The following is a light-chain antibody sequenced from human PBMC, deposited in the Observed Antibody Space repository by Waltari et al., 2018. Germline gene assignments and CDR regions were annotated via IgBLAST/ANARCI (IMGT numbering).Light chain of an antibody. CDR1: QDIGTW. CDR3: QQFDTYPWT. CDR2: KAS. Sequence: DIQLTQSPSTLSASVGDRATNTCRASQDIGTWMAWYQQKPGKAPKLLLYKASRLQSGVPSRFSGRGSGTEFTLTISSLQPEDFATFYCQQFDTYPWTFGQGTKVDIK. V-gene: IGKV1-5*03. J-gene: IGKJ1*01.